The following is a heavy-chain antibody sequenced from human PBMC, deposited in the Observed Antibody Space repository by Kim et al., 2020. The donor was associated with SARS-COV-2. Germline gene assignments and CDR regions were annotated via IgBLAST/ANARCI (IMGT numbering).Heavy chain of an antibody. CDR3: AKECYSLLESGCVDY. CDR1: GFTFGDYA. D-gene: IGHD1-26*01. Sequence: GGSLRLSCAASGFTFGDYAMHWVRQAPGKGLEWVSGISWNSGSIGYADSVKGRFTISRDNAKNSLYLQMNSLRAEDTALYYCAKECYSLLESGCVDYWGQGTLVTVSS. V-gene: IGHV3-9*01. CDR2: ISWNSGSI. J-gene: IGHJ4*02.